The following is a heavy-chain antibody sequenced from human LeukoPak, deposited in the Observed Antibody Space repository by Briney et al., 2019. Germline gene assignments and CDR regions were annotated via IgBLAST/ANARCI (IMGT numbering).Heavy chain of an antibody. D-gene: IGHD6-13*01. J-gene: IGHJ4*02. CDR1: GFTFSSYW. Sequence: GGSLRLSCAASGFTFSSYWMHWVLRAPGKGLLWVSRINSDGSSTSYADSVKGRFTISRDNAKNTLYLQMNSLRAEDTAVYYCARDNEQLWGLGAFDYWGQGTLVTVSS. CDR2: INSDGSST. V-gene: IGHV3-74*01. CDR3: ARDNEQLWGLGAFDY.